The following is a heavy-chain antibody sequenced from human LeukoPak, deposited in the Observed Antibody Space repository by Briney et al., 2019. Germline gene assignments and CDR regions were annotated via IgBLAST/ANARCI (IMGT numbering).Heavy chain of an antibody. V-gene: IGHV4-34*01. Sequence: SETLSLTCAVYGGSFSGYYWSWMRQPPGEGLEWIGDINQSGSTTYNPSLKSRVTILVDTSKNQFSLELTSVTAADTAVYYCAREGSLMGYYSGLGFNYWGQGTLVTVSS. CDR1: GGSFSGYY. J-gene: IGHJ4*02. CDR3: AREGSLMGYYSGLGFNY. CDR2: INQSGST. D-gene: IGHD6-19*01.